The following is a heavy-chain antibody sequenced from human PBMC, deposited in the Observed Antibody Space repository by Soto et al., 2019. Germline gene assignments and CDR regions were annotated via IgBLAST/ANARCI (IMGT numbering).Heavy chain of an antibody. CDR2: IYYSGRT. V-gene: IGHV4-31*03. D-gene: IGHD1-26*01. Sequence: SETLSLTCTVSGDSIISGGYCCVWIRQPPGKGLEWIGNIYYSGRTHYNPSLKSRVTISVDTSKNQFSLKLSSVTAADTAVYYCARVGAATGIDYWGQGTLVTVSS. CDR1: GDSIISGGYC. CDR3: ARVGAATGIDY. J-gene: IGHJ4*02.